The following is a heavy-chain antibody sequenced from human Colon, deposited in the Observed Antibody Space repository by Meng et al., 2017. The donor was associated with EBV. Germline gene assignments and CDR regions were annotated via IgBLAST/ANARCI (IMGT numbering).Heavy chain of an antibody. V-gene: IGHV7-4-1*02. CDR2: INTNTGNP. J-gene: IGHJ4*02. CDR1: GYTFTSYA. Sequence: VQLGQSGSELKKPGASVKVSCKSSGYTFTSYAMNLVRQAPGQGLEWMGWINTNTGNPTYAQGFTGRFVFSLDTSVSTAYLQISSLKAEDTAVYYCARETLGYCSSTSCYIGPPDYWGQGTLVTVSS. CDR3: ARETLGYCSSTSCYIGPPDY. D-gene: IGHD2-2*01.